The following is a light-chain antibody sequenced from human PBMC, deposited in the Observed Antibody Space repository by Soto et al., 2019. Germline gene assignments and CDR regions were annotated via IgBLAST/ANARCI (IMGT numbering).Light chain of an antibody. CDR3: QQYNSYSLT. V-gene: IGKV1-5*03. CDR1: QSISSW. CDR2: KAS. Sequence: DIQMTQAPATLASSVVYRVTITCRASQSISSWLAWYQQKPGKAPKLLIYKASSLESGVPSRFSGSGSGAEFTLTISSLQPDDFATYYCQQYNSYSLTFGGGTKV. J-gene: IGKJ4*01.